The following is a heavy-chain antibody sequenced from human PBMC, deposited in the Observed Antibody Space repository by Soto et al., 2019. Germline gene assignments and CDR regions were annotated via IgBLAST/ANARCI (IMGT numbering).Heavy chain of an antibody. V-gene: IGHV4-59*08. CDR3: ARSFAVTTHFDF. Sequence: PSETLSLTCTVSGGSISNYYWSWIRQPPGKGLEWIGYIYYSGSTNYNPSLKSRVTISLDTSKNQFSLKLSSVTAADTAVYYCARSFAVTTHFDFWGQGTLVTVSS. CDR1: GGSISNYY. J-gene: IGHJ4*02. D-gene: IGHD4-17*01. CDR2: IYYSGST.